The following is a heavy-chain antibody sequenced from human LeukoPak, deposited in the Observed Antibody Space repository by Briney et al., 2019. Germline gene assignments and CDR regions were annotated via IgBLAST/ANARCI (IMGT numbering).Heavy chain of an antibody. CDR3: AKDPLHYDILTGYLDY. J-gene: IGHJ4*02. V-gene: IGHV3-23*01. CDR2: ISGSGGST. Sequence: GGSLRLSCVASGFTFRTYAMSWVRQAPGKGLEWVSAISGSGGSTYYADSVKGRFTISRDNSKNTLYLQMNSLRAEDTAVYYCAKDPLHYDILTGYLDYWGQGTLVTVSS. CDR1: GFTFRTYA. D-gene: IGHD3-9*01.